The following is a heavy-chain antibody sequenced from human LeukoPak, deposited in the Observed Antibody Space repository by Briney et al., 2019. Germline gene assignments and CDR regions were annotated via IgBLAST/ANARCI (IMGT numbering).Heavy chain of an antibody. V-gene: IGHV4-39*01. CDR3: ARGYDY. CDR2: INYSGNT. J-gene: IGHJ4*02. CDR1: GGSMIGSTYY. D-gene: IGHD3-22*01. Sequence: SETLSLTCTGSGGSMIGSTYYWGWIRQPPGKGLDWIGIINYSGNTYYNPSLRSRVTMTVDTSKNQFSLNLNSMTASETAVYYCARGYDYCGQGTLVTVSS.